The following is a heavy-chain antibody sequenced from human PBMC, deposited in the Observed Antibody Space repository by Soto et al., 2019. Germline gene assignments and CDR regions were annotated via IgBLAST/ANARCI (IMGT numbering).Heavy chain of an antibody. Sequence: QVQLQESGPGLVKPSETLSLTCTVSGGSISSYYWSWIRQPPGKGLEWIGYIYYSGSTNYNPSLKSRVTISVDTSKNQFSLKLSSVTAADTAVYYCARLNAEDYYYYDMDVWGKGTTVTVSS. D-gene: IGHD1-1*01. CDR3: ARLNAEDYYYYDMDV. J-gene: IGHJ6*03. CDR1: GGSISSYY. V-gene: IGHV4-59*08. CDR2: IYYSGST.